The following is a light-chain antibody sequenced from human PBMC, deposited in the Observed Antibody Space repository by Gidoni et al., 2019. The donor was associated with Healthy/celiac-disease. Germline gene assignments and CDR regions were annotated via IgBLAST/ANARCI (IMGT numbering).Light chain of an antibody. J-gene: IGLJ3*02. Sequence: SYVLTQPPSVSVAPGTPARITCGGNNIGSKSVHWYQQKPGQAPVLVIYYDSDRPSGIPERFSGSNSGNTATLTISRVEAGDEADYYCQVWDSSSDHHWVFGGGTKLTVL. V-gene: IGLV3-21*04. CDR2: YDS. CDR3: QVWDSSSDHHWV. CDR1: NIGSKS.